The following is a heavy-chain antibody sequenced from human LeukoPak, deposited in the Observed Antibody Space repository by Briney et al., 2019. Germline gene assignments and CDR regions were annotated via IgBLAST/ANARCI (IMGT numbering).Heavy chain of an antibody. CDR3: ARFYANEWALPH. CDR2: ISYDGSNK. J-gene: IGHJ4*02. Sequence: PGRSLRLSCAASGFTFSSYAMHWVRQAPGKGLEGVAVISYDGSNKYYADSVKGRFTISRDNSKNTLYLQMNSLRAEDTAVYYCARFYANEWALPHWGQGTLVTVSS. D-gene: IGHD1-26*01. V-gene: IGHV3-30*04. CDR1: GFTFSSYA.